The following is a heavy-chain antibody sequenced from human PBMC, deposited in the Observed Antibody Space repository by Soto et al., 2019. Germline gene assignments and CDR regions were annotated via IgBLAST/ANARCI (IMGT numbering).Heavy chain of an antibody. J-gene: IGHJ4*02. CDR3: ARGVTAGVDY. CDR1: GYSFTSLD. Sequence: ASVKVSGKASGYSFTSLDINWVRQTTGQGLEWMGWMQPSSGRTGYAQKFQGRVTMTRDTSINTAYMELSSLTSDDTAFYYCARGVTAGVDYWGQGTLVTVSS. V-gene: IGHV1-8*01. CDR2: MQPSSGRT. D-gene: IGHD1-26*01.